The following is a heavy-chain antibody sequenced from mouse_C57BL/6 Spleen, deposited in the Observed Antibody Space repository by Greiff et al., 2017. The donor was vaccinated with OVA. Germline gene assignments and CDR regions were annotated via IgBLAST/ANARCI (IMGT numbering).Heavy chain of an antibody. J-gene: IGHJ3*01. D-gene: IGHD2-5*01. V-gene: IGHV5-4*01. CDR1: GFTFSSYA. Sequence: EVQLVESGGGLVKPGGSLKLSCAASGFTFSSYAMSWVRQTPKKRLEWVATISDGGSYTSYPDNVKGRFTISRDNAKNNLYLQMSHLNSEDTAMYYCARDASNYGAYWGQGTLVTVSA. CDR3: ARDASNYGAY. CDR2: ISDGGSYT.